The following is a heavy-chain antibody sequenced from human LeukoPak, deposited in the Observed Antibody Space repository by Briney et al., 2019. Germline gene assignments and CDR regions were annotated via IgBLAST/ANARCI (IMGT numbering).Heavy chain of an antibody. D-gene: IGHD2-15*01. Sequence: GGFLRLSCAASGFTFSDYCMSWIRQAPGKGLEWVSYISTSGSNIYYADSVRGRFTISRDDAKNSLYLQMNSLRAEDTAVYYCAGSGGSSCFLGCGFDYWGQGTLVTVSS. CDR1: GFTFSDYC. CDR3: AGSGGSSCFLGCGFDY. J-gene: IGHJ4*02. V-gene: IGHV3-11*04. CDR2: ISTSGSNI.